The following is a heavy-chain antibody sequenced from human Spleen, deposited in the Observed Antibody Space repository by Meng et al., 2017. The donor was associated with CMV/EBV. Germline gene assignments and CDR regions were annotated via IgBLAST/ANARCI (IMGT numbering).Heavy chain of an antibody. V-gene: IGHV3-23*01. J-gene: IGHJ3*02. CDR1: TFPSSA. CDR3: AKDMTSYSYGYNHRAFDI. Sequence: TFPSSAMNWVRPAPGTGLNWVAGISSSGGSTYYADSVEGRFTISRDNSKNTLYLEMNSLRGEDTALYYCAKDMTSYSYGYNHRAFDIWGQGTMVTVSS. D-gene: IGHD5-18*01. CDR2: ISSSGGST.